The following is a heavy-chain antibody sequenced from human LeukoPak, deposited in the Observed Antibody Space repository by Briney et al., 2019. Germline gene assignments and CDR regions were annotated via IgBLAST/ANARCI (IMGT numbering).Heavy chain of an antibody. CDR1: GLTFSSYA. CDR3: AKGREWLVQHYFDY. Sequence: RRSLRLSCAASGLTFSSYAMSWVRQAPGKGLEWVSAISGSGGSTYYADSVKGRFTISRDNSKNTLYLQMNSLRAEDTAVYYCAKGREWLVQHYFDYWGQGTLVTVSS. V-gene: IGHV3-23*01. D-gene: IGHD6-19*01. J-gene: IGHJ4*02. CDR2: ISGSGGST.